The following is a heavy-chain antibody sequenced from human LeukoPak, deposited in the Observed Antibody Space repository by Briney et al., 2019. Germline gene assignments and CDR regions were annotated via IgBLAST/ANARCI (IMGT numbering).Heavy chain of an antibody. J-gene: IGHJ5*02. D-gene: IGHD2-15*01. V-gene: IGHV3-23*01. CDR2: ISGSGGST. Sequence: GGSLRLSCAASGFTFSSYAMSWVRQAPGKGLEWVSAISGSGGSTYYADSVKGRFTISRDNSKNTLYLQMNSLRAEDTAVYHCAKDRGMVAAPNWFDPWGQGTLVTVSS. CDR1: GFTFSSYA. CDR3: AKDRGMVAAPNWFDP.